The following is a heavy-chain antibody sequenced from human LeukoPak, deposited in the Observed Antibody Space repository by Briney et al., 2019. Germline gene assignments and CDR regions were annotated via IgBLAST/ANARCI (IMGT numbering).Heavy chain of an antibody. CDR3: ARGIVVVPAALSYNWFDP. CDR2: IYQNGRT. J-gene: IGHJ5*02. Sequence: SETLSLTCTVSGGSVSSISYYWTWIRQSPGTGLEWIGHIYQNGRTNHLPSLATRVTMSLDTSKNQFSLKLSSVTAADTAVYYCARGIVVVPAALSYNWFDPWGQGTLVTVSS. V-gene: IGHV4-61*01. D-gene: IGHD2-2*01. CDR1: GGSVSSISYY.